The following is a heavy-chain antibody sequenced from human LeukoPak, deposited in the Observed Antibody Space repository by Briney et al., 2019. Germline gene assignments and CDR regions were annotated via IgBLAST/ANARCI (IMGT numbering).Heavy chain of an antibody. V-gene: IGHV4-39*01. Sequence: SETLSLTCTVSGGSISSSSYYWGWIRQPPGKGLEWIGSIYYSGSTYYNPSLKSRVTISVDTSKNQFSLKLSSVTAADTAVYYCARLPYCSSTSCYTIDYWGQGTLVTVSS. CDR3: ARLPYCSSTSCYTIDY. J-gene: IGHJ4*02. CDR1: GGSISSSSYY. CDR2: IYYSGST. D-gene: IGHD2-2*02.